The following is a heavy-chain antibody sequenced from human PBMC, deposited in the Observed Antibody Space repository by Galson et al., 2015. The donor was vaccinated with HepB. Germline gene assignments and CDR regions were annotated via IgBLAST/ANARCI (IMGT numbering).Heavy chain of an antibody. CDR1: GYTFTGYY. J-gene: IGHJ4*02. CDR3: ARVTPPRDYGDYDFGY. D-gene: IGHD4-17*01. V-gene: IGHV1-2*06. CDR2: INPNSGGT. Sequence: SVKVSCKASGYTFTGYYVHWVRQAPGQGLEWMGRINPNSGGTNYAQKFQGRVTMTRDTSISTAYMELSRLRSDDTAVYYCARVTPPRDYGDYDFGYWGQGTLVTVSS.